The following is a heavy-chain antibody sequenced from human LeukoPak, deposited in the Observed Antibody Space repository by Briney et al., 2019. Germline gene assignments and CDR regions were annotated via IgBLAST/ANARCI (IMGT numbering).Heavy chain of an antibody. Sequence: SETLSLTCTVSGGSISSSSYYWGWIRQPPGKGLEWIGSIYYSGSTYYNPSLKSRVTISVDTSKNQFSLKLSSVTAADTAVYYCARHGRPGRVNHFDYWGQGTLVTVSS. J-gene: IGHJ4*02. CDR1: GGSISSSSYY. CDR3: ARHGRPGRVNHFDY. V-gene: IGHV4-39*01. CDR2: IYYSGST. D-gene: IGHD3-16*01.